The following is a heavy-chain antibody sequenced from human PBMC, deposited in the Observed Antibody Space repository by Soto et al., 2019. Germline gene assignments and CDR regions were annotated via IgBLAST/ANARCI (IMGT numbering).Heavy chain of an antibody. V-gene: IGHV1-8*01. D-gene: IGHD4-17*01. CDR1: GYTFTSYA. J-gene: IGHJ4*02. Sequence: QVQLVQSGADVKKPGASVKVSCKASGYTFTSYAINWVRQATGQGLEWMGWMNPNSGNTGYAQKFQGRVTMTRNTAIRTAYMELSSLRSEDTAVYYCASARDDYGDIAYYWGQGSLVTVSS. CDR3: ASARDDYGDIAYY. CDR2: MNPNSGNT.